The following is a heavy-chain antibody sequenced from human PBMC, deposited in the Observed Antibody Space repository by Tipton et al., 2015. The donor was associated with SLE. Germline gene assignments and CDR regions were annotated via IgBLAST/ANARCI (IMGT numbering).Heavy chain of an antibody. CDR3: ARRQWLEPFDY. CDR1: GGSFSGYY. CDR2: INHSGST. D-gene: IGHD6-19*01. Sequence: TLSLTCAVYGGSFSGYYWSWIRQPPGKGLEWIGEINHSGSTNYNPSLKSRVTISVDKSKNQFSLKLSYVTAADTAVYYCARRQWLEPFDYWGQGTLVTVSS. J-gene: IGHJ4*02. V-gene: IGHV4-34*01.